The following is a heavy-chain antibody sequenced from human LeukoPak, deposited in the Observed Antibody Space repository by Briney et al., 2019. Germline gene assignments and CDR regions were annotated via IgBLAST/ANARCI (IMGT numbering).Heavy chain of an antibody. V-gene: IGHV4-34*03. D-gene: IGHD5-18*01. J-gene: IGHJ3*02. Sequence: SSETLSLTCAVYGGSFSGYYGTWIRQPPGKGLEWIGSIYYSGSTYYNPSLKSRVTISVDTSKNQFSLKLSSVTAADTAVYYCSCGYSYGPDAFDIWGQGTMVTVSS. CDR3: SCGYSYGPDAFDI. CDR2: IYYSGST. CDR1: GGSFSGYY.